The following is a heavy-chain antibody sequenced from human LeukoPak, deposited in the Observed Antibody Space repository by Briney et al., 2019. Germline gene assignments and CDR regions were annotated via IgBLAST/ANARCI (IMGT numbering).Heavy chain of an antibody. D-gene: IGHD3-3*01. CDR3: ARDPSITIFGVVIPPYDAFDI. Sequence: GGSLRLSCAASGFTFSSYSMNWVPQAPGKGLEWVSSISSSSSYIYYADSVKGRFTISRDNAKNSLYLQMNSLRAEDTAVYYCARDPSITIFGVVIPPYDAFDIWGQGTMVTVSS. V-gene: IGHV3-21*01. CDR2: ISSSSSYI. CDR1: GFTFSSYS. J-gene: IGHJ3*02.